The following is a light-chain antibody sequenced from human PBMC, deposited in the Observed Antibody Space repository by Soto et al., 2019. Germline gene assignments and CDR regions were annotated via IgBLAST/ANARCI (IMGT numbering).Light chain of an antibody. Sequence: IQMTQSPSTLSASVGDRVTITCRASQSIRSWLAWYQQKPGKAPKLLIYDASNLESGVPSRFSGSGSGTEFTLTISSLQPDDFATYYCQHYNTYPWTFGQGTRLEI. CDR1: QSIRSW. CDR3: QHYNTYPWT. CDR2: DAS. V-gene: IGKV1-5*01. J-gene: IGKJ5*01.